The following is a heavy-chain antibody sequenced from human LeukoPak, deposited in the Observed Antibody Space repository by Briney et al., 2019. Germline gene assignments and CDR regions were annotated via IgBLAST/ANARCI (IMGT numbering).Heavy chain of an antibody. Sequence: SETLSLTCTVSGGSISSYYWSWIRQPPGKGLEWSGYIYYSGSTNYNPSLKSRVTISVDTSKNQFSLKLSSVTAADTAVYYCARYYYDSGGYFDYWGQGTLVTVSS. CDR2: IYYSGST. CDR3: ARYYYDSGGYFDY. CDR1: GGSISSYY. V-gene: IGHV4-59*08. D-gene: IGHD3-22*01. J-gene: IGHJ4*02.